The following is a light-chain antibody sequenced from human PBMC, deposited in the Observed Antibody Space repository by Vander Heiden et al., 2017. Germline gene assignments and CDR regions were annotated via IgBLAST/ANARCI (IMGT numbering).Light chain of an antibody. J-gene: IGKJ2*01. V-gene: IGKV3-11*01. Sequence: DIVLTQSPATLSLSPGERATLSCRASQSVSSYLAWYQQKPGQAPRLLIYDASNRATGIPARFSGSGSGTDFTLTSSSLEPEDFAVYYCQQRSNWYTFGQGTKLEIK. CDR1: QSVSSY. CDR2: DAS. CDR3: QQRSNWYT.